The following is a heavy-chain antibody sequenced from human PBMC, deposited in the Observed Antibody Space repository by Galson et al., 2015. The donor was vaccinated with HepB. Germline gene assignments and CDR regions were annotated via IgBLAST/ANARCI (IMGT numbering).Heavy chain of an antibody. CDR2: IDWDDDE. V-gene: IGHV2-70*11. CDR1: GFSLSTTGMC. CDR3: VRFSPVGIDN. Sequence: PALVKPTQTLTLSCTFSGFSLSTTGMCVTWIRQPPGKALEWLARIDWDDDEYYSTSLKTRLTISKDTSKNQVVLTMANMDPVDTATYYCVRFSPVGIDNWGQGILVSVSS. J-gene: IGHJ4*02. D-gene: IGHD4-23*01.